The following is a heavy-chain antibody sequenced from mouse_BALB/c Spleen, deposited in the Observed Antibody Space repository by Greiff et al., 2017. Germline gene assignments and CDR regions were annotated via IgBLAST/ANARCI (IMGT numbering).Heavy chain of an antibody. CDR2: IYPSDSYT. V-gene: IGHV1-69*01. CDR3: TGGYVFDY. CDR1: GYTFTSYW. D-gene: IGHD2-2*01. J-gene: IGHJ2*01. Sequence: VQLQQPGAELVRPGASVKLSCKASGYTFTSYWINWVKQRPGQGLEWIGNIYPSDSYTNYNQKFKDKPTLTVDKSSSTAYMQLSSPTSEDSAVYYCTGGYVFDYWGQGTTLTVSS.